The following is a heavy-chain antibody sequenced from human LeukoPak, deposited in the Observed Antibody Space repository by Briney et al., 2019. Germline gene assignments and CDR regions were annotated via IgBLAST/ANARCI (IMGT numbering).Heavy chain of an antibody. Sequence: ASVKVSCKASGYIFTDYYIHWMRQAPGQGLEWMGWINPKNGDTNYAQKFQGRVTMTRDMSISTVYMELNRLTSDDTAVYYCARVRYRLAETYIDYWGQGTLVTVSS. J-gene: IGHJ4*02. CDR1: GYIFTDYY. CDR3: ARVRYRLAETYIDY. CDR2: INPKNGDT. V-gene: IGHV1-2*02. D-gene: IGHD3-16*01.